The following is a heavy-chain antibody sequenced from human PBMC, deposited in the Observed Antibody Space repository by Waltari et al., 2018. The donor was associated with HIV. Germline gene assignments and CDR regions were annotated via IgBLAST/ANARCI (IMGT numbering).Heavy chain of an antibody. J-gene: IGHJ5*02. CDR1: GYMFTGHY. CDR2: INPISCGT. CDR3: ARESGYQLVRWLDP. Sequence: QVHLVQSGPEVKKPGASMKVSCKASGYMFTGHYMHWLRQAPGQGLEGMGVINPISCGTNYEQTLQGRVTMTRDASINTVYMELKSLRYDDTAMYYCARESGYQLVRWLDPWGQGTRVTVSS. V-gene: IGHV1-2*02. D-gene: IGHD2-2*01.